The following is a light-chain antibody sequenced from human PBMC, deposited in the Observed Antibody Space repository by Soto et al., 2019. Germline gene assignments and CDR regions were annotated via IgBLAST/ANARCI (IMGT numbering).Light chain of an antibody. V-gene: IGKV3-11*01. CDR2: DSS. CDR3: QQRSVWPLT. CDR1: QSVSSY. J-gene: IGKJ4*01. Sequence: EIVLTQFPATLSLSPGDVATLSCRASQSVSSYLAWYQQRRGQAPRLLIYDSSNRATGIPARFSGSGSGTDFSLIISSLEPEDFAVYYCQQRSVWPLTFGGGTRVEIK.